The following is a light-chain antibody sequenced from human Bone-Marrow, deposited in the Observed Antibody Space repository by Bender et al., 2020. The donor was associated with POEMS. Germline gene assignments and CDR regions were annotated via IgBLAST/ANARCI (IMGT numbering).Light chain of an antibody. Sequence: QSAQTQPASVSGSPGQSITISCTGTSSDVVTYNVVSWYQQHPGKAPNLILYEGSKRPSGVSKRFSGSKSGNTASLTISGLQAEDEADYYCCSYAGSRTWVFGGGTKLTVL. V-gene: IGLV2-23*01. CDR1: SSDVVTYNV. J-gene: IGLJ3*02. CDR3: CSYAGSRTWV. CDR2: EGS.